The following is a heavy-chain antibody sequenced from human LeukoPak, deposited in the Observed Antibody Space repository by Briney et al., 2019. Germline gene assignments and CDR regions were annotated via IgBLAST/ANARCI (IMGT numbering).Heavy chain of an antibody. V-gene: IGHV3-53*01. Sequence: PGGSLRLSCAASGFTFRSSAMSWVRQAPGKGLEWVSVIYSGGNTYYADSVKGRFTISRDNSKNTVYLQMNSLRAEDTAVYYCARGETSSYDYWGQGTLVTVSS. CDR3: ARGETSSYDY. D-gene: IGHD2-2*01. J-gene: IGHJ4*02. CDR1: GFTFRSSA. CDR2: IYSGGNT.